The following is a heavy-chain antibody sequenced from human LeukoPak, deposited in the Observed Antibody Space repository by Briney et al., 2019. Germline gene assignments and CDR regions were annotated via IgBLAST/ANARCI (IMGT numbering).Heavy chain of an antibody. Sequence: SQTLSLTCTVSGGSISSGGYYWSWIRQHPGKGLEWIGYIYYSGSTYYNPSLKSRVTISVDASKNQFSLKLSSVTAADTAVYYCARGRPLDAFDIWGQGTLVTVSS. V-gene: IGHV4-31*03. CDR2: IYYSGST. J-gene: IGHJ3*02. CDR1: GGSISSGGYY. CDR3: ARGRPLDAFDI.